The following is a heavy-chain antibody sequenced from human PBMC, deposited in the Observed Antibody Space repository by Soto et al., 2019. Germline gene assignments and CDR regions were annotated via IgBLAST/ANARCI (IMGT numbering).Heavy chain of an antibody. Sequence: QVQLVQSGAEVKKPGASVKVSCKASGYTFTGYYMHWVRQAPGQGLEWMGWINPNSGGTNYAQRFQAWVTRTRDTSISTAYMELSRLRSDDTGVYYCASSTSYCSGGSCYGGFDSWGQGTLVTVSS. CDR2: INPNSGGT. CDR1: GYTFTGYY. V-gene: IGHV1-2*04. CDR3: ASSTSYCSGGSCYGGFDS. J-gene: IGHJ4*02. D-gene: IGHD2-15*01.